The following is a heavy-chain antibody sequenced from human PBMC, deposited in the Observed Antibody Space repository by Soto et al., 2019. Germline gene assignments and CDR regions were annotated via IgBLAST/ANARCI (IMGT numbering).Heavy chain of an antibody. V-gene: IGHV1-69*06. CDR1: GGTFSSYA. Sequence: SVKGSCKASGGTFSSYAISWVRQAPGQGLEWMGGIIPIFGTANYAQKFQGRVTITADKSTSTAYMELRSLRSDDTAVYYCARVTGTTDWYFDLWGRGTLVTVSS. D-gene: IGHD1-7*01. CDR3: ARVTGTTDWYFDL. CDR2: IIPIFGTA. J-gene: IGHJ2*01.